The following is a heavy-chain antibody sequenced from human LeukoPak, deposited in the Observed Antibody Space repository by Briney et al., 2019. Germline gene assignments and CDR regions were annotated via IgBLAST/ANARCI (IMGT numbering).Heavy chain of an antibody. CDR2: LNPNTGGT. CDR3: ARVGGYCTTASCSYGMDV. CDR1: GYTLTVYY. J-gene: IGHJ6*02. Sequence: ASVKVSCKASGYTLTVYYMHWVRQAPGQGLEWMGWLNPNTGGTNYAQKFQGRVTMTRDTSISTAYVELSSLTSDDTAVYYCARVGGYCTTASCSYGMDVWGQGTTVTVSS. D-gene: IGHD2-2*01. V-gene: IGHV1-2*02.